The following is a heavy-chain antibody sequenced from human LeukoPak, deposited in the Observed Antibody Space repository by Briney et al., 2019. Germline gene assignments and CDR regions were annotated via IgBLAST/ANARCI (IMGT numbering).Heavy chain of an antibody. CDR3: ARGHSSGWYDQYYFDH. CDR1: GFTLSGYG. V-gene: IGHV3-30*03. Sequence: PGGSLRLSCVASGFTLSGYGMHWVRQAPGKGLEWVAVISYDGSSKYYADSVKGRFTISRDNSKNTLYLQMNSLRAEDTAVYYCARGHSSGWYDQYYFDHWGQGTPVTVSS. CDR2: ISYDGSSK. D-gene: IGHD6-19*01. J-gene: IGHJ4*02.